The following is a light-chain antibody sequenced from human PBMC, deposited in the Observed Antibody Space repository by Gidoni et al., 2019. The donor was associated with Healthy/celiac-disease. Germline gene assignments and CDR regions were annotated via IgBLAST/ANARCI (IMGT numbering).Light chain of an antibody. CDR2: AAS. J-gene: IGKJ5*01. CDR3: QQRSNWLFT. V-gene: IGKV3-11*01. CDR1: QSVSSY. Sequence: ELVLTQSTATPSLSPGERATLSCRASQSVSSYLAWYQQKPGQAPRLLIYAASNRATGIPARFSGSGSGTDFTLTISSLEPEDFAVYYCQQRSNWLFTFGQGTRLEIK.